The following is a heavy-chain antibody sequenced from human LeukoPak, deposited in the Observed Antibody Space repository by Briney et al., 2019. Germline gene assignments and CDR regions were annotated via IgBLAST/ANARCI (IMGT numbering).Heavy chain of an antibody. CDR1: GFTFSSYA. J-gene: IGHJ4*02. V-gene: IGHV3-23*01. Sequence: GGSLRLSCAASGFTFSSYAMSWVRQAPGKGLEWVSAISGSGGSTYYADSVKGRFTISRDNSKNTLYLQMNSLRAEDTAVYYCAKSGSVTMVRGAHFDYWGQGTLVTVSS. CDR2: ISGSGGST. CDR3: AKSGSVTMVRGAHFDY. D-gene: IGHD3-10*01.